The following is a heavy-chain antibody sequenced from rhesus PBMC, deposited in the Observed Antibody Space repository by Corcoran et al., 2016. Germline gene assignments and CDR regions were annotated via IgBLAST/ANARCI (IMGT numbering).Heavy chain of an antibody. D-gene: IGHD5-12*01. CDR3: ARYGAQVQSCDH. Sequence: QVQLQESGPGLVKPSETLPLTCAFSVGSFSSYWWRWIRQPPGKGLEWIGEIKGDTGNTTHNPALKSRDTMSKEASKKQVSLKLTSVTAADTAVYYCARYGAQVQSCDHWGQGVLVTVSS. J-gene: IGHJ4*01. V-gene: IGHV4-80*01. CDR1: VGSFSSYW. CDR2: IKGDTGNT.